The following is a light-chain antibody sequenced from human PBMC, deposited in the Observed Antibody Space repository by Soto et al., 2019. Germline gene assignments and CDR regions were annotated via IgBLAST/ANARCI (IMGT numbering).Light chain of an antibody. CDR3: CSYAGSSTFYV. Sequence: HSVLTQPASVTVSPGQSITISCTGTSSDVGSYNLVSWYQQHPGKAPKLMIYEGSKRPSGVSNRFSGSKSGNTASLTISGFQAEDEADYYCCSYAGSSTFYVFGTGTQLTVL. V-gene: IGLV2-23*01. J-gene: IGLJ1*01. CDR2: EGS. CDR1: SSDVGSYNL.